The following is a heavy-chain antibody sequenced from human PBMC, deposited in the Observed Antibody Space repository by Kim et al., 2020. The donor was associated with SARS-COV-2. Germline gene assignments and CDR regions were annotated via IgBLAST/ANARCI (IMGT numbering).Heavy chain of an antibody. CDR3: ATQGWEQSFGF. J-gene: IGHJ4*02. CDR2: IGNSDSGGTI. CDR1: GFTSLGFSGFG. Sequence: GGSLRLSCVGSGFTSLGFSGFGMKWVRQAPGRGLEWVSFIGNSDSGGTIHDADSVKGRFTISRDNAKNSLYLEMNGLRDDDTAVYYCATQGWEQSFGFWGRGTLVTVSS. V-gene: IGHV3-48*02. D-gene: IGHD1-1*01.